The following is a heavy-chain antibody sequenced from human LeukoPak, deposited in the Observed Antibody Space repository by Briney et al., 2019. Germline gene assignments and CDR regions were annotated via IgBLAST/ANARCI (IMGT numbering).Heavy chain of an antibody. V-gene: IGHV4-59*04. J-gene: IGHJ4*02. CDR3: ARLGYCSSTSCYTGGY. D-gene: IGHD2-2*02. Sequence: SETLSLTCTVSGGSISSYYWSWIRQPPGKGLEWIGYTYYSGSTYYNPSLKSRVTISVDTSKNQFSLKLSSVTAADTAVYYCARLGYCSSTSCYTGGYWGQGTLVTVSS. CDR2: TYYSGST. CDR1: GGSISSYY.